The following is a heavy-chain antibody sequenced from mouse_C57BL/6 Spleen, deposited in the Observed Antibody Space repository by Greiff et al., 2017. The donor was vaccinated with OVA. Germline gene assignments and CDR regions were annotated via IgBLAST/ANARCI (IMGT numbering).Heavy chain of an antibody. J-gene: IGHJ4*01. CDR1: GYTFTSYW. V-gene: IGHV1-52*01. D-gene: IGHD1-1*01. Sequence: VQLQQPGAELVRPGSSVKLSCKASGYTFTSYWMHWVKQRPIQGLEWIGNIYPSDSETHYNQKFKYKATLTVDKSSSTAYMQLSSLTSEDSAVYDCARPYGSSPYYAMDYWGQGTSVTVSS. CDR3: ARPYGSSPYYAMDY. CDR2: IYPSDSET.